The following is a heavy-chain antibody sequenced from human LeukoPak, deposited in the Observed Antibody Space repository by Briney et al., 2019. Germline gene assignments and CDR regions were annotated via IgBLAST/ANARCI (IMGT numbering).Heavy chain of an antibody. CDR3: AREGAARNFDY. Sequence: SQTLSLTCTVSGGSVSSGTYYWTWIRQPAGKGLEWIGRVYTSGSTNFNPSLKSRVSISLDTSQNQFSLKLSSVTAADTAVYYCAREGAARNFDYWGQGILVTVSS. CDR2: VYTSGST. J-gene: IGHJ4*02. CDR1: GGSVSSGTYY. V-gene: IGHV4-61*02. D-gene: IGHD6-6*01.